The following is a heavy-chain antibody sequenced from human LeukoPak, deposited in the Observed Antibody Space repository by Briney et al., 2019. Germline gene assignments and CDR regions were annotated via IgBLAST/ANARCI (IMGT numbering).Heavy chain of an antibody. CDR3: SNGHCGLDV. CDR1: GFTFSASS. J-gene: IGHJ6*02. CDR2: VGSKVDNYAT. Sequence: GGSLRLSCAASGFTFSASSLNWVRRASGKGLEWVGRVGSKVDNYATAYAESVKGRFIISREDSKNTAYLQMNSLKTDDTAVYYCSNGHCGLDVWGQGTTVTVSS. V-gene: IGHV3-73*01.